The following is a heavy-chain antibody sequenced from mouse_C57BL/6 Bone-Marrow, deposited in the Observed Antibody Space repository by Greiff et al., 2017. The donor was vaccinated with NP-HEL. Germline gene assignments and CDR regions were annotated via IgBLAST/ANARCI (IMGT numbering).Heavy chain of an antibody. CDR1: GYTFTSYG. CDR3: AFITTVVAPLGY. Sequence: LQQSGAELARPGASVKLSCKASGYTFTSYGISWVKQRTGQGLEWIGEIYPRSGNTYYNEKFKGKATLTADKSSSTAYMELRSLTSEDSAVYFCAFITTVVAPLGYWGQGTTLTVSS. J-gene: IGHJ2*01. V-gene: IGHV1-81*01. D-gene: IGHD1-1*01. CDR2: IYPRSGNT.